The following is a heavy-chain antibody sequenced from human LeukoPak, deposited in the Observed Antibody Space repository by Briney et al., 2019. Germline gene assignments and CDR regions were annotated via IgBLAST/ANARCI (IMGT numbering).Heavy chain of an antibody. CDR3: ARLPGGNVHDAFAI. Sequence: ASVKVSCKASGYTFSGYYMHWVRQAPGQGLEWMGWINPNSGGTNYAQKFQGRVTMTRDTSISTAYMELSRLRSDDTAVYYCARLPGGNVHDAFAIWGQGTMVTVSS. J-gene: IGHJ3*02. D-gene: IGHD4-23*01. CDR2: INPNSGGT. CDR1: GYTFSGYY. V-gene: IGHV1-2*02.